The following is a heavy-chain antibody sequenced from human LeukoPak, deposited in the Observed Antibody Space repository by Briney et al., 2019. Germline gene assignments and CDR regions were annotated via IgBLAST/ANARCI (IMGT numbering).Heavy chain of an antibody. CDR2: IYWDDDK. J-gene: IGHJ4*02. CDR1: GFSLSTSGVG. V-gene: IGHV2-5*02. Sequence: SGPTLVNPTQTLTLTCTFSGFSLSTSGVGVGWIRQPPGKALEWLAVIYWDDDKVYRPSLKSRLTITKDTSKNQVVLTMTNMDPVDTATYYCVHRRGRGGQYCSGGSCHGLDYWGQGTLVTVSS. D-gene: IGHD2-15*01. CDR3: VHRRGRGGQYCSGGSCHGLDY.